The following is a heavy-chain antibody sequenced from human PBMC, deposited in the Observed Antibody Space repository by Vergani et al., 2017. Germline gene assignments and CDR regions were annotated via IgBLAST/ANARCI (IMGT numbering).Heavy chain of an antibody. D-gene: IGHD3-22*01. Sequence: QVQLVQSGAEVKKPGSSVKVSCKASGGTFSSYAISWVRQAPGQGLEWMGGIIPIFGTANYAQKFQGRVTMTRDTSTSTVYMELSSLRSEDTAVYYCARSEDSSGLAFDIWGQGTMVTVSS. J-gene: IGHJ3*02. V-gene: IGHV1-69*06. CDR1: GGTFSSYA. CDR3: ARSEDSSGLAFDI. CDR2: IIPIFGTA.